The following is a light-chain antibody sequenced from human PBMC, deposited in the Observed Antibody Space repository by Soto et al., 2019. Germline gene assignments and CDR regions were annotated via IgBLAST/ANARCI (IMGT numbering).Light chain of an antibody. V-gene: IGKV3-11*01. J-gene: IGKJ1*01. CDR3: QQYGSSGT. CDR2: DAS. CDR1: QTVNSH. Sequence: ESVLTQAPATLSLSPGERSTLACRASQTVNSHFAWYQQKPGQAPRLLIYDASYRAAGIPARFSGSGSGTDFTLTISRLETEDFAVYYCQQYGSSGTFRQGPKVDIK.